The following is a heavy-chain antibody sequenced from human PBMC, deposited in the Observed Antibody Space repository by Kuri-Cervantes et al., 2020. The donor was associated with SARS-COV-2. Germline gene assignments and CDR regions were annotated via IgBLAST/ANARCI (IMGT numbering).Heavy chain of an antibody. CDR3: AREDKGPYYYYGMDV. J-gene: IGHJ6*02. Sequence: GGSLRLSCAASGFTFSSYDMHWVRQATGKGLEWVSSIGSSSTYIYYADSVKGRFTISRDNARNSLYLQMNSLRAEDTAVYYCAREDKGPYYYYGMDVWGQGTTVTVSS. CDR2: IGSSSTYI. V-gene: IGHV3-21*01. CDR1: GFTFSSYD.